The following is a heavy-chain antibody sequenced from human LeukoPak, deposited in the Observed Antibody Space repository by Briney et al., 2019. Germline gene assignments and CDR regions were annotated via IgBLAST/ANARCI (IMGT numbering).Heavy chain of an antibody. CDR3: ATIAAAATAHFDY. V-gene: IGHV4-61*02. CDR2: IYTSGST. D-gene: IGHD6-13*01. J-gene: IGHJ4*02. Sequence: PSETLSLTCTVSGGSISSGSYYWSWIRQPAGKGLEWIGRIYTSGSTNYNPSLESRVTISVDTSKNQFSLKLSSVTAADTAVYYCATIAAAATAHFDYWGQGTLVTVSS. CDR1: GGSISSGSYY.